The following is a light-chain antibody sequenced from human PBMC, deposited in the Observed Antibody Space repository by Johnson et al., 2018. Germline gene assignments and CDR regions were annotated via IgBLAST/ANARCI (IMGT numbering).Light chain of an antibody. CDR1: SSNIGNNY. V-gene: IGLV1-51*02. J-gene: IGLJ1*01. CDR2: ENN. Sequence: QSVLTQPPSVSAAPGQKVTIYCSGSSSNIGNNYVSWYQQLPGTAPKLLIYENNKRPSGIPDRLSGSKSGTSATLGITGLQTGDEADYYCGTWDSSLSAGNVFGTGTKVTVL. CDR3: GTWDSSLSAGNV.